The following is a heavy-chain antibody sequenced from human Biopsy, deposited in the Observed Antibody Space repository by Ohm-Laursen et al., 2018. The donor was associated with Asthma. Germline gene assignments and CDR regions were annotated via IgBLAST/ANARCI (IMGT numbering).Heavy chain of an antibody. Sequence: SETLSLTWGVYRGSLRVYVWSWIRQPPGKGLEWIGESNQGGSPTFNPSLKSRVTISRDKSKNQLSLKLRSVTAADTAVYYCASGPEWYGLDVWGQGTTVTVSS. D-gene: IGHD3-3*01. J-gene: IGHJ6*02. CDR1: RGSLRVYV. CDR3: ASGPEWYGLDV. CDR2: SNQGGSP. V-gene: IGHV4-34*01.